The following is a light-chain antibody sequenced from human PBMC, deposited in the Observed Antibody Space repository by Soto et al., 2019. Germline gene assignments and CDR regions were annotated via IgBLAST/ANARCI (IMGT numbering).Light chain of an antibody. J-gene: IGKJ4*01. Sequence: EIVLTQSPGTLSLSPGERAALSCRASQSVGNNFLGWYQQKPGQSPRLLIYHASNRATGIPDRFSGTASGTDFTLTISRLEPEDFAVYYCHQYASSPLTLGGGTKVEIK. CDR1: QSVGNNF. CDR2: HAS. CDR3: HQYASSPLT. V-gene: IGKV3-20*01.